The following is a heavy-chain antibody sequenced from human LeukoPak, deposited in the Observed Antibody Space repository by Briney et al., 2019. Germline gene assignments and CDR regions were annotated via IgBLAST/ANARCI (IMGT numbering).Heavy chain of an antibody. D-gene: IGHD1-26*01. CDR3: TRVNLRGSQYNWFDP. CDR2: ITPIIDSA. Sequence: SVKVSCKASGGTLRSHIFSWVRQAPGQGLEWMGRITPIIDSAKYAQNFQDRVTITADTSTATIYMELSSLTLEDTAVYFCTRVNLRGSQYNWFDPWGQGTLVTVSS. CDR1: GGTLRSHI. J-gene: IGHJ5*02. V-gene: IGHV1-69*08.